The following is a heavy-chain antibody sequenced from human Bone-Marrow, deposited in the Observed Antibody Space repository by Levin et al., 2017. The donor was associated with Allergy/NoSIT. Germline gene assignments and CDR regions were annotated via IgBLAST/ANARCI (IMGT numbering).Heavy chain of an antibody. D-gene: IGHD2-2*01. CDR2: ISYDGSNK. V-gene: IGHV3-30-3*01. CDR1: GFTFSSYA. CDR3: ARGGNCISTSCYGGWDYYYYYGMDV. J-gene: IGHJ6*02. Sequence: GGSLRLSCAASGFTFSSYAMHWVRQAPGKGLEWVAVISYDGSNKYYADSVKGRFTISRDNSKNTLYLQMNSLRAEDTAVYYCARGGNCISTSCYGGWDYYYYYGMDVWGQGTTVTVSS.